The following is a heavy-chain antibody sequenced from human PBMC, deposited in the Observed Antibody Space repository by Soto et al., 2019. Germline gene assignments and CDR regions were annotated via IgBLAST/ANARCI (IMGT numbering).Heavy chain of an antibody. CDR3: ATWRQQLVRGFDY. Sequence: SETLSLTCTVSGGSISSYYWSWIRQPPGKGLEWIGYIYYSGSTNYNPSLKSRVTISVDTSKNQFSLKLSSVTAADTAVYYCATWRQQLVRGFDYWGQGTLVTVSS. J-gene: IGHJ4*02. CDR2: IYYSGST. CDR1: GGSISSYY. D-gene: IGHD6-13*01. V-gene: IGHV4-59*08.